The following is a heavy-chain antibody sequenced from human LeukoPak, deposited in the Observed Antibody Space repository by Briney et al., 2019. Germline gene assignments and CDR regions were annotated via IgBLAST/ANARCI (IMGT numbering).Heavy chain of an antibody. CDR2: IYHSGST. D-gene: IGHD5-18*01. V-gene: IGHV4-39*07. Sequence: PSETLSLTCSVAGGSIASSANYWAWIRQSPGKGLEWIGTIYHSGSTNYNPSLKSRVTISVDTSKNQFSLKLSSVTAADTAVYYCARGPLSLWLHGAFDIWGQGTMVTVSS. J-gene: IGHJ3*02. CDR1: GGSIASSANY. CDR3: ARGPLSLWLHGAFDI.